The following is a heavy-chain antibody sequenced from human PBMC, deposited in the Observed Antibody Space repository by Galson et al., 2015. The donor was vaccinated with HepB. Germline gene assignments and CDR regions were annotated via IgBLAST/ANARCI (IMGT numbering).Heavy chain of an antibody. CDR1: GFTFGDYA. J-gene: IGHJ4*02. Sequence: SLRLSCATSGFTFGDYAMNWFRQAPGKGLEWIGCIRSKVNGATTEYAASVKGTFIISRDDSKSIAYLQMNNLKTEDTGVYYCSKDEGGRDPLYADYWGQGTLVTVSS. D-gene: IGHD2-15*01. CDR2: IRSKVNGATT. V-gene: IGHV3-49*03. CDR3: SKDEGGRDPLYADY.